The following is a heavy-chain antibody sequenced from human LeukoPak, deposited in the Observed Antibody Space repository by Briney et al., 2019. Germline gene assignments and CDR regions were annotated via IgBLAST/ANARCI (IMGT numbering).Heavy chain of an antibody. CDR1: GYSFTSYW. Sequence: GESLKISCXGSGYSFTSYWIGWVRQMPEKGLEWMGIIYPGDSDTRYSPSFQGQVTISADKSISTANLQWSSLKASDTAMYYCARLPDYDFWSGSNWFDPWGQGTLVTVSS. D-gene: IGHD3-3*01. CDR3: ARLPDYDFWSGSNWFDP. CDR2: IYPGDSDT. V-gene: IGHV5-51*01. J-gene: IGHJ5*02.